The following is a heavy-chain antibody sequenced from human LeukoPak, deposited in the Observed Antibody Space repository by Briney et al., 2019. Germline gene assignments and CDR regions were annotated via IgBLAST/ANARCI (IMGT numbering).Heavy chain of an antibody. CDR1: GFTFSNYG. V-gene: IGHV3-30*02. J-gene: IGHJ6*02. CDR3: AKGDLGSWPYYYYYGMDV. CDR2: IWSDESNK. D-gene: IGHD6-13*01. Sequence: GGSLRLSCAASGFTFSNYGMHWVRQAPGKGLEWVAVIWSDESNKYYADSVKGRFTISRDNSKNTLYLQMNSLRAEDTAVYYCAKGDLGSWPYYYYYGMDVWGQGTTVTVSS.